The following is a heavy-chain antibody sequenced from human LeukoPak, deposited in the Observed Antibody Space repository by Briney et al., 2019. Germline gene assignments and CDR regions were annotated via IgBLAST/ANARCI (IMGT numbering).Heavy chain of an antibody. J-gene: IGHJ6*02. CDR2: INHSGST. CDR1: GGSFSGYY. D-gene: IGHD3-16*01. Sequence: SETLSLTCAVYGGSFSGYYWSWIRQPPGKGLEWIGEINHSGSTNYNPSLKSRVTISVDTYKNQFSLKLSSVTAADTAVYYCARGPARGGVIYYYYYGMDVWGQGTTVTVSS. CDR3: ARGPARGGVIYYYYYGMDV. V-gene: IGHV4-34*01.